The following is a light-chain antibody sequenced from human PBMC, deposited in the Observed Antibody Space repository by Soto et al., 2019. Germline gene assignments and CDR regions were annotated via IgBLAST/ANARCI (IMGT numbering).Light chain of an antibody. V-gene: IGKV3-15*01. CDR3: QQCTNWPRT. CDR2: GAS. Sequence: EIVMTQSPVTLSVSPGERATLSCRASQSVSGNLAWYQQKPGQAPRLLIYGASTRATGIPDRFSGSGSGTEFTLTISSLQSEDSAVYYCQQCTNWPRTFGQGTKVEIK. J-gene: IGKJ1*01. CDR1: QSVSGN.